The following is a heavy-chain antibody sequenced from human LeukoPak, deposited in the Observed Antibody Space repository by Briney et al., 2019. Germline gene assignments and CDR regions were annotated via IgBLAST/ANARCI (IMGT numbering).Heavy chain of an antibody. CDR1: GFRFSNYA. J-gene: IGHJ4*02. V-gene: IGHV3-30-3*01. Sequence: GGSLRLSCAASGFRFSNYAMHWARQAPGKGLEWVAVISFDGSKEDYADSVKGRFTISRDNSKNKLYVQLNSLSVEDTAVYYTPRDFAVRYDSTGFSYCDYWGPGTLVTVSS. CDR3: PRDFAVRYDSTGFSYCDY. D-gene: IGHD3-22*01. CDR2: ISFDGSKE.